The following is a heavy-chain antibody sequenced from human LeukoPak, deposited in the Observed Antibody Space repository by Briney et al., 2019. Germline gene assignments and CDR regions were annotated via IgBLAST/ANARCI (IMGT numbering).Heavy chain of an antibody. CDR1: GGSVTNYY. Sequence: SETLSLTCTVSGGSVTNYYWSWIRQPPGKGLEWIGYIYYTGSTNYDPSLKSRVTISIDTSNNQFSLKLSSVTAADTAVYYCARSGRRMIVEVLHWGQGTMVTVSS. J-gene: IGHJ3*01. D-gene: IGHD3-22*01. CDR2: IYYTGST. V-gene: IGHV4-59*02. CDR3: ARSGRRMIVEVLH.